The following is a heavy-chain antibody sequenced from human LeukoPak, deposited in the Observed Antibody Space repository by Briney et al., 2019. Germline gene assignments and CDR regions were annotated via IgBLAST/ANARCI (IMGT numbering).Heavy chain of an antibody. CDR3: ARGLTRGYYNY. Sequence: NPSETLSLTCAVYGGSFSGYYWSWIRQPPGKGLEWIGEINHSGSTNYDPSLKSRVTISVDTSKNQFSLKLSSVTAADTAVYYCARGLTRGYYNYWGQGTLVTVSS. CDR2: INHSGST. J-gene: IGHJ4*02. CDR1: GGSFSGYY. V-gene: IGHV4-34*01. D-gene: IGHD3-3*01.